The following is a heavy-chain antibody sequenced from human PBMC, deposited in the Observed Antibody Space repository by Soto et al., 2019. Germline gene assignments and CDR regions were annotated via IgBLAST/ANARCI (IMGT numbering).Heavy chain of an antibody. CDR2: ISYDGSNT. D-gene: IGHD1-26*01. CDR3: AKEGGLSGSYYISSSYYFDY. V-gene: IGHV3-30*18. J-gene: IGHJ4*02. CDR1: GFTFSSYG. Sequence: QVQLVESGGGVVQPGRSLRLSCVASGFTFSSYGMHWVRQAPGKGLEWVATISYDGSNTYYADSVKGRFTISRDNSKNTLYLQMNSLRAVDTSVYYCAKEGGLSGSYYISSSYYFDYWGQGTLVTVSS.